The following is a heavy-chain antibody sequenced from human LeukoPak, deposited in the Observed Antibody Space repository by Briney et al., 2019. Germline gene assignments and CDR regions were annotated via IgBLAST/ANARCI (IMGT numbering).Heavy chain of an antibody. CDR1: GGSISSYY. V-gene: IGHV4-4*07. CDR2: IYSSGST. J-gene: IGHJ6*03. CDR3: ARDGGYYYLDV. Sequence: PSETLSLTCTVSGGSISSYYWSWIRQPAGKGLAWIGRIYSSGSTDSSPSLKGRVNISVDQSKKQFSLKVSSVTAADTAVYYCARDGGYYYLDVWGKGTTVTVSS. D-gene: IGHD3-16*01.